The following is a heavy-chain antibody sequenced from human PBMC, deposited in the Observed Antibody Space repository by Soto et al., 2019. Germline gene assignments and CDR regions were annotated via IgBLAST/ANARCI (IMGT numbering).Heavy chain of an antibody. J-gene: IGHJ3*02. D-gene: IGHD2-15*01. CDR3: ASLAANCSGGSCYRRKIDAFDI. CDR2: TYYRSKWYN. V-gene: IGHV6-1*01. Sequence: SQTLSLTCAISGDSVSSNSAAWNWIRQSPSRGLEWLGRTYYRSKWYNDYAVSVKSRITINPDTSKNQFSLQLNSVTPEDTAVYYCASLAANCSGGSCYRRKIDAFDIWGQGTMVTVSS. CDR1: GDSVSSNSAA.